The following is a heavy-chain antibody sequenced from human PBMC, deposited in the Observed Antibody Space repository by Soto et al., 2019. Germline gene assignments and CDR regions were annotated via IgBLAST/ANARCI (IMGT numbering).Heavy chain of an antibody. CDR3: ARPTTVTTSVWFDP. J-gene: IGHJ5*02. V-gene: IGHV3-23*01. Sequence: EVQLLESGGGLVQPGGSLRLSCAASGFTFSSDAMSWVRQAPGKGLEWVSAISGRGGSTYYADSVKGRFTISRDNSKNTLSVQMNGLRAEDTDVYYCARPTTVTTSVWFDPCGQGTLVTVSS. CDR1: GFTFSSDA. CDR2: ISGRGGST. D-gene: IGHD4-17*01.